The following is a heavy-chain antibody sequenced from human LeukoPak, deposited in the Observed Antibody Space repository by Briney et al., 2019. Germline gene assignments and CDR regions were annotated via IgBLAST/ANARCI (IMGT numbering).Heavy chain of an antibody. D-gene: IGHD3-10*01. Sequence: PGGSLRLSCAASGFTFSNYAMTWVRQAPGKGLEWVAVIWYDGSNKYYADSVKGRFTISRDNSKNTLYLQMNSLRAEDTAVYYCAKAYGLGSYSINWFDPWGQGTLVTVSS. CDR1: GFTFSNYA. CDR3: AKAYGLGSYSINWFDP. CDR2: IWYDGSNK. V-gene: IGHV3-33*08. J-gene: IGHJ5*02.